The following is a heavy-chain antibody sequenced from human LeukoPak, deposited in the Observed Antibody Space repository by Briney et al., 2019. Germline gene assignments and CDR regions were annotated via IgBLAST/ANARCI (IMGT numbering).Heavy chain of an antibody. Sequence: SQTLSLTCAISGDSVSTNSAACNWIRQSPSRGLQWLGRTYYRSTWHTDYALSVKSRITINPDTSKNQCSLQLNSVTPDDTAVYYCARVYEGDGWLQSSYYFDYWGQGILVTVSS. CDR3: ARVYEGDGWLQSSYYFDY. CDR2: TYYRSTWHT. V-gene: IGHV6-1*01. D-gene: IGHD5-24*01. CDR1: GDSVSTNSAA. J-gene: IGHJ4*02.